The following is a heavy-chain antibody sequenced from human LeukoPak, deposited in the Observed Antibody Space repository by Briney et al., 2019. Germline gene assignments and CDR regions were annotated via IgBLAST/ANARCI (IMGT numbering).Heavy chain of an antibody. V-gene: IGHV4-31*03. J-gene: IGHJ3*02. Sequence: SETLSLTCTVSGGSISSGGYYWSWIRQHPGKGLEWIGYIYYSGSTYYNPSLKSRVTISVDTSKNQFSLKLSSVTAADTAVYYCARKLLGGGAFDIWGQGTMVTVSS. CDR3: ARKLLGGGAFDI. CDR1: GGSISSGGYY. D-gene: IGHD4-23*01. CDR2: IYYSGST.